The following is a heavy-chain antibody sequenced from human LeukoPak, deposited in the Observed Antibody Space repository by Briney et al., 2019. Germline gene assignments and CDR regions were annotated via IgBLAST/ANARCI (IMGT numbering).Heavy chain of an antibody. V-gene: IGHV3-48*03. CDR3: ARVGFGDFDY. Sequence: GSLRLSCAAFGFTFSSYEINWVRQAPGKGLEWVSYISSSGSTIYYADSVKGRFTISRDNAKNSLYLQMNSLRAEDTAVYYCARVGFGDFDYWGQGTLVTVSS. CDR2: ISSSGSTI. D-gene: IGHD2-15*01. CDR1: GFTFSSYE. J-gene: IGHJ4*02.